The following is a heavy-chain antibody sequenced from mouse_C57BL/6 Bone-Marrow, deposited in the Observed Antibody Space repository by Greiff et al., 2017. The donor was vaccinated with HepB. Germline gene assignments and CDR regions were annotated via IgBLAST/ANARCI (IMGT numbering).Heavy chain of an antibody. V-gene: IGHV1-42*01. CDR1: GYSFTGYY. D-gene: IGHD2-3*01. CDR2: INPSTGGT. CDR3: ARGYDGYYRDTFGYFEG. Sequence: VQLQQSGPELVKPGASVKISCKASGYSFTGYYMNWVKQSPEKSLEWIGEINPSTGGTTYNQKFKAKATLTVDKSSSTAYMQLKSLTSEDSAVYYGARGYDGYYRDTFGYFEGWGTGTTVTVSS. J-gene: IGHJ1*03.